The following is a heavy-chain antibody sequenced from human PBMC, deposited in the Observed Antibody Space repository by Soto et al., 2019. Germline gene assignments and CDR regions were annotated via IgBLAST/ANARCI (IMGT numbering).Heavy chain of an antibody. V-gene: IGHV3-74*01. D-gene: IGHD6-13*01. J-gene: IGHJ3*02. CDR3: VRGEGNIVWYSAFNI. CDR1: GFTFSGYW. CDR2: INTDGSNT. Sequence: EVQLVESGGGLVQPGGSLRLSCAATGFTFSGYWVHWIRQAPGKGLVWVSRINTDGSNTDYADSVKGRFTISRDNAKNTVYLQMNSLRAEDAAVYYCVRGEGNIVWYSAFNIWGQVTMVTVSS.